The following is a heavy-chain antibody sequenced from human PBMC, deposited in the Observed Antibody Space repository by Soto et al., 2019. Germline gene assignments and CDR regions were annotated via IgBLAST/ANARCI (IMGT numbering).Heavy chain of an antibody. CDR1: GGSISSYY. Sequence: PSETLSLTCTVSGGSISSYYWSWIRQPPGKGLEWIGYIYYSGSTNYNPSLKSRVTISVDTSKNQFSLKLSSVTAADTAVYYCARDCGSYSLRYGMDVWGQGTTVTVSS. D-gene: IGHD1-26*01. CDR2: IYYSGST. CDR3: ARDCGSYSLRYGMDV. V-gene: IGHV4-59*01. J-gene: IGHJ6*02.